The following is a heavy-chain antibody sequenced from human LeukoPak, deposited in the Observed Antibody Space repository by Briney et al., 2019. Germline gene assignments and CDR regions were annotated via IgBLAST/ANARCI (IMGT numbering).Heavy chain of an antibody. CDR1: GFTFTSSA. J-gene: IGHJ5*02. V-gene: IGHV1-58*01. D-gene: IGHD4-23*01. Sequence: SVKVSCKASGFTFTSSAVQWVRQARGQRLEWIGWIVVGSGNTNYAQKFQERVTITRDMSTSTAYMELSSLRSEDTAVYYCARDYGGNSGWFDPWGQGTLVTVSS. CDR2: IVVGSGNT. CDR3: ARDYGGNSGWFDP.